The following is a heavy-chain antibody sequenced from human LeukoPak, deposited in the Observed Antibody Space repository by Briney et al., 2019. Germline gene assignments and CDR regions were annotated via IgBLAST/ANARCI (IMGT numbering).Heavy chain of an antibody. Sequence: SVKVSCKASGGTFSSYAISWVRQAPGQGLEWMGGIIPIFGTANYAQKLQGRVTITTDESTSTAYMELSSLRSEDTAVYYCARVGGTTPPDYYYYMDVWGKGTTVTVSS. V-gene: IGHV1-69*05. D-gene: IGHD1-7*01. J-gene: IGHJ6*03. CDR1: GGTFSSYA. CDR3: ARVGGTTPPDYYYYMDV. CDR2: IIPIFGTA.